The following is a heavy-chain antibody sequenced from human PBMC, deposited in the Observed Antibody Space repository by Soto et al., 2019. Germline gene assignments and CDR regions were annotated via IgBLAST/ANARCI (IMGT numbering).Heavy chain of an antibody. V-gene: IGHV4-59*08. D-gene: IGHD2-15*01. CDR1: GVSISSYY. CDR3: ARQHCSGGSCYFNWFDL. J-gene: IGHJ5*02. Sequence: SETLSLTCTVSGVSISSYYWSWIRQPPGKGLEWIGYIYYSGSTNYNPSLRSRVTISVDTSKNQFSLKLSSVTAADTAVYYCARQHCSGGSCYFNWFDLWGQGSLVTVSS. CDR2: IYYSGST.